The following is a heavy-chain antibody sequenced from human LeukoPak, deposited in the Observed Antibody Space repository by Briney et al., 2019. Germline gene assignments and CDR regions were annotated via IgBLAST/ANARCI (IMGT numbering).Heavy chain of an antibody. CDR1: GGSISSGGYY. J-gene: IGHJ4*02. CDR3: ARDNSGLNFDY. Sequence: PSQTLSLTCTVTGGSISSGGYYWSWIRQHPGKGPEWIGYIYYSGSTYYNPSLKSRVTISLDTSKNQFSLKLSSVTAADTAVYYCARDNSGLNFDYWGQGTLVTVSS. CDR2: IYYSGST. D-gene: IGHD1-26*01. V-gene: IGHV4-31*03.